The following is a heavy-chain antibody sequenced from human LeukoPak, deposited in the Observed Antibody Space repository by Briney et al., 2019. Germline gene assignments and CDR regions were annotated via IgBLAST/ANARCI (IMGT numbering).Heavy chain of an antibody. CDR3: AGGGQYCSGGSCYSRYYYYYMDV. CDR1: GFTFSSYG. V-gene: IGHV3-30*02. J-gene: IGHJ6*03. Sequence: SGGSLRLSCAASGFTFSSYGMHWVRQAPGKGLEWVAFIRYDGSNKYYADSVKGRFTISRDNAKNSLYLQMNSLRAEDTAVYYCAGGGQYCSGGSCYSRYYYYYMDVWGKGTTVTVSS. CDR2: IRYDGSNK. D-gene: IGHD2-15*01.